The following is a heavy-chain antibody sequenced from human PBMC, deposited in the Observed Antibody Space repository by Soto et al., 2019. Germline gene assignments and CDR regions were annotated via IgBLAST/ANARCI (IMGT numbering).Heavy chain of an antibody. J-gene: IGHJ4*02. Sequence: EVQLLESGGGLVEPGGSRRLSCAASGFTFSSYTMSWVRQAPGKGLEWVSTISGSGSSTYSADSVKGRFTISRDNSKNTLYLKMNSLRVEDTAIYYCAKGWGIDYWGQGTLVTVSS. CDR2: ISGSGSST. V-gene: IGHV3-23*01. CDR1: GFTFSSYT. CDR3: AKGWGIDY. D-gene: IGHD7-27*01.